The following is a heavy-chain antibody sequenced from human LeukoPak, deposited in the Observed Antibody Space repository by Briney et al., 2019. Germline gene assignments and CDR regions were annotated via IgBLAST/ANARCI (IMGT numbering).Heavy chain of an antibody. J-gene: IGHJ4*02. CDR1: GFTFSSYW. Sequence: GGSLRLSCAASGFTFSSYWMNWARQAPGKGLEWVASINHNGNVNYYVDSVKGRFTISRDNSKNTLYLQMNSLRAEDTAVYYCARAGGYYYDSSGYFDYWGQGTLVTVSS. D-gene: IGHD3-22*01. CDR3: ARAGGYYYDSSGYFDY. V-gene: IGHV3-7*03. CDR2: INHNGNVN.